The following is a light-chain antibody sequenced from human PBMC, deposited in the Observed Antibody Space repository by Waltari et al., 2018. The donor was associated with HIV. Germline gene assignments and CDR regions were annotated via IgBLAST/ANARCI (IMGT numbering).Light chain of an antibody. CDR1: QSVSSY. CDR3: HQRSNWPIT. Sequence: EIVLTQSPATLSLSPGERATLSCRASQSVSSYLAWYQQKPGQAPRLLLYCASSRATGIPARFSGSGSGTDFTLTISSLEPGDFGVYYCHQRSNWPITFGQGTRLEIK. V-gene: IGKV3-11*01. CDR2: CAS. J-gene: IGKJ5*01.